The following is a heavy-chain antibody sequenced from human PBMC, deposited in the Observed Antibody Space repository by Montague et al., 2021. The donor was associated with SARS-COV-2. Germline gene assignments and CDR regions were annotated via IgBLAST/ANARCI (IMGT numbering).Heavy chain of an antibody. CDR2: IYYSGST. V-gene: IGHV4-31*03. CDR3: ARGVDWLSHYYYYGMDV. J-gene: IGHJ6*02. Sequence: TLSLTCTVSGGSISSGGYYWSWLRQHPGKGLEWIGYIYYSGSTYYNPSLKSRVTISVDTSKNQFSLKLSSVTAAGTAVYYCARGVDWLSHYYYYGMDVWGQGTTVTVSS. D-gene: IGHD3-9*01. CDR1: GGSISSGGYY.